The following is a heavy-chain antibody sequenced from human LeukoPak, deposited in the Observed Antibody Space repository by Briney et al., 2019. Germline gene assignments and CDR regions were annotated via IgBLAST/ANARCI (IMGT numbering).Heavy chain of an antibody. Sequence: ASVKVSCKASGGTFSSYAISWVRQAPGQGLEWMGWISAYNGNTNYAQKLQGRVTMTTDTSTSTAYMELRSLRSDDTAVYYCARLGGSGSYLSWFDPWGQGTLVTVSS. V-gene: IGHV1-18*01. CDR3: ARLGGSGSYLSWFDP. CDR2: ISAYNGNT. CDR1: GGTFSSYA. D-gene: IGHD3-10*01. J-gene: IGHJ5*02.